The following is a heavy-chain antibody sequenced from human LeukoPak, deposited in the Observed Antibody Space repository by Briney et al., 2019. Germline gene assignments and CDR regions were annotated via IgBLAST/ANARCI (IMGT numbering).Heavy chain of an antibody. Sequence: GASLRLSCAASGFTFSSYWMHWVRHAPGKGLVWVSRINSDGSSTIYADSVKGRFTISRDNAKNTLYLQMNSLRAEDTAVYYCARPTSYCSGGSCYHYDAFDIWGQGTMVTVSS. J-gene: IGHJ3*02. V-gene: IGHV3-74*01. CDR2: INSDGSST. D-gene: IGHD2-15*01. CDR1: GFTFSSYW. CDR3: ARPTSYCSGGSCYHYDAFDI.